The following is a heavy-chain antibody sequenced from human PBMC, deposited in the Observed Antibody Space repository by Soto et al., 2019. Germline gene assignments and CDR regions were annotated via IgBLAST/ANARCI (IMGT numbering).Heavy chain of an antibody. V-gene: IGHV3-9*01. CDR3: GKDISPGGMDV. J-gene: IGHJ6*04. CDR1: GLTLQDYA. CDR2: IYYNSDRI. Sequence: EVQLVESGGGLVQPGGSLRLSCAGSGLTLQDYAMHWVRQAPGKGLEWVSGIYYNSDRIDYADSVKGRFTISRDIARDSLYLQMTSLRTEDTAFYYCGKDISPGGMDVWGRGIMVTVSS.